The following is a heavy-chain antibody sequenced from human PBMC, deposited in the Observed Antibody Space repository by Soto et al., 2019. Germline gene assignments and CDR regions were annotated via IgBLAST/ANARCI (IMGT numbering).Heavy chain of an antibody. CDR2: FDPEDGET. CDR3: VNAGGSSSPPCWFDD. CDR1: GYTLTELS. V-gene: IGHV1-24*01. D-gene: IGHD6-6*01. J-gene: IGHJ4*02. Sequence: ASVKVACKVSGYTLTELSMHWVRQAPGKGLEWMGGFDPEDGETIYAQKFQGRVTMTEDTSTDTAYMELSSLRSEDTAVYYCVNAGGSSSPPCWFDDWGQGTLVTVSS.